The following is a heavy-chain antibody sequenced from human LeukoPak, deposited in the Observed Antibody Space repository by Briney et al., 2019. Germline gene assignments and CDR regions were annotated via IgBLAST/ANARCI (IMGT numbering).Heavy chain of an antibody. CDR1: GGSISSYY. V-gene: IGHV4-59*08. CDR2: IYYSGST. D-gene: IGHD2-15*01. Sequence: SETLSLTCTVSGGSISSYYWSWIRQPPGKGLEWIGYIYYSGSTYYNPSLKSRVTISVDTSKNQFSLKLSSVTAADTAVYFCASAVAIPAWAFDLWGQGTVVTVSS. CDR3: ASAVAIPAWAFDL. J-gene: IGHJ3*01.